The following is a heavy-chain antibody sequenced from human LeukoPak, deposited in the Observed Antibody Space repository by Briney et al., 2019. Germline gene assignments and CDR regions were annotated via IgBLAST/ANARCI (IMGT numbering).Heavy chain of an antibody. CDR1: GGSISSYY. Sequence: PSETLSLTCTVSGGSISSYYWSWIRQPAGKGLEWIGRIYTSGSTNYNPSLKSRVTMSVDTSKNQFSLKLSSVTAADTAVYYCTKSNSGDSPKPTFDYWGQGTLVTVSS. V-gene: IGHV4-4*07. CDR3: TKSNSGDSPKPTFDY. J-gene: IGHJ4*02. CDR2: IYTSGST. D-gene: IGHD2-15*01.